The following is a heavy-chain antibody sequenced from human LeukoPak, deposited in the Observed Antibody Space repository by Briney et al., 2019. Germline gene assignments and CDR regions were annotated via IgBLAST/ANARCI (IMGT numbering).Heavy chain of an antibody. Sequence: ASVKVSCKASGYTFTSYHMHWVRQAPGQGLEWMGIINPSGGSTSYAQKFQGRVTMTRDTSTSTVYMELSSLRSEDTAVYYCARDSERRYAFDIWGQGTMVTVSS. CDR3: ARDSERRYAFDI. CDR1: GYTFTSYH. CDR2: INPSGGST. V-gene: IGHV1-46*01. J-gene: IGHJ3*02.